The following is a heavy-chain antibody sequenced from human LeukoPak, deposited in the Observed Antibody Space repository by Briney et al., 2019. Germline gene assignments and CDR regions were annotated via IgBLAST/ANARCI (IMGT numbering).Heavy chain of an antibody. Sequence: SVKVSCKASGGTLSSYAISWVRQAPGQGLEWMGGIIPIFGTANYAQKFQGRVTITTDESTSTAYMELSSLRSEDTAVYYCARGPPPIAVAGFTFDYWGQGTLVTVSS. V-gene: IGHV1-69*05. CDR2: IIPIFGTA. CDR1: GGTLSSYA. CDR3: ARGPPPIAVAGFTFDY. J-gene: IGHJ4*02. D-gene: IGHD6-19*01.